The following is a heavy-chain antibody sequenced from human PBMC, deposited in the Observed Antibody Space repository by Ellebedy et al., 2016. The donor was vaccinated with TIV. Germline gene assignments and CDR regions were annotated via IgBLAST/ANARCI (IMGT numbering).Heavy chain of an antibody. D-gene: IGHD3-10*02. CDR1: GYTFTTFG. CDR2: ISTYNGRT. V-gene: IGHV1-18*04. Sequence: AASVKVSCKTSGYTFTTFGVSWIRQAPGQGPEWMGWISTYNGRTDFPQKFLGRLTLSTDTSTSPVYMELTSLTSDDTAVYYCVRDLFGDYYLFWGQGTLVTVSS. CDR3: VRDLFGDYYLF. J-gene: IGHJ4*02.